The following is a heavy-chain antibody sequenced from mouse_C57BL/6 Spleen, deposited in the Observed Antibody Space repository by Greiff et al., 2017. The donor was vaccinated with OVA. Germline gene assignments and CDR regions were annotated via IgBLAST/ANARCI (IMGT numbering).Heavy chain of an antibody. CDR1: GFTFSSYG. CDR2: ISSGGSYT. Sequence: EVKLMESGGDLVKPGGSLKLSCAASGFTFSSYGMSWVRQTPDKRLEWVATISSGGSYTYYPDSVKGRFTISRDNAKNTLYLQMSSLKSEDTAMYYCARHGLGWDYFDYWGQGTTLTVSS. CDR3: ARHGLGWDYFDY. D-gene: IGHD2-3*01. V-gene: IGHV5-6*01. J-gene: IGHJ2*01.